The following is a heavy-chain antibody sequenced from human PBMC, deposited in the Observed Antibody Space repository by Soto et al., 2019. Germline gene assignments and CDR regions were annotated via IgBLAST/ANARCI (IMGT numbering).Heavy chain of an antibody. CDR3: ARLHCSSTSCPFDY. CDR1: GGSISSSSYY. J-gene: IGHJ4*02. Sequence: SETLSLTCTVSGGSISSSSYYWGWIRQPPGKGLEWIGSIYYSGSTYYNPSLKSRVTISADTSKNQFSLKLSSVTAADTAVYYCARLHCSSTSCPFDYWGQGTLVTVS. CDR2: IYYSGST. V-gene: IGHV4-39*01. D-gene: IGHD2-2*01.